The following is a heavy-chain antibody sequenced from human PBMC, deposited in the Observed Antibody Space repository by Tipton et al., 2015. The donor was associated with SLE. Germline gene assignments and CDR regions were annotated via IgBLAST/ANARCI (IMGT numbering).Heavy chain of an antibody. V-gene: IGHV4-59*01. D-gene: IGHD3-3*01. CDR1: GTSISNYY. J-gene: IGHJ4*02. CDR2: IYYSGNT. CDR3: ARDSHDHDLWGGYYDY. Sequence: TLSLTCTVSGTSISNYYWTWIRQPPGKGLEYIGNIYYSGNTNYNPSLKGRVTISIDTSKSQFSLKLRSMTAADTAVYYCARDSHDHDLWGGYYDYWGQGTLVTASS.